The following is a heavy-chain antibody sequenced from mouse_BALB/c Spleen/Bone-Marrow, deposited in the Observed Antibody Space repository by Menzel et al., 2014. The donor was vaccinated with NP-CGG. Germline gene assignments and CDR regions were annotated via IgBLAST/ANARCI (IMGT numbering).Heavy chain of an antibody. V-gene: IGHV7-3*02. D-gene: IGHD1-2*01. J-gene: IGHJ2*01. CDR1: GFTFTDYY. CDR3: ARDIGRLLFDY. Sequence: EVKLMESGGGLVQPGGSLRLSCATSGFTFTDYYMSWVRRPPGKALEWLGFIRNKANGYTTEYSASVKGRFTISRDNSQSILYLQMNTLRAEDSATYYCARDIGRLLFDYWGQGTTLTVSS. CDR2: IRNKANGYTT.